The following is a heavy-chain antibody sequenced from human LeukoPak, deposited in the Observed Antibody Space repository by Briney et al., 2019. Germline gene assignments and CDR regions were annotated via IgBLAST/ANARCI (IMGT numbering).Heavy chain of an antibody. CDR2: IYYSGST. D-gene: IGHD3-10*01. J-gene: IGHJ6*02. Sequence: SQTLSLTCTVSGGSISSGGYYWSWIRQHPGKGLEWIGYIYYSGSTYYNPSLKSRVTISVDTSKNQFSLKLSSVTAADTAVYYCGRESSDYYYGMDVWGQGTTVTVSS. V-gene: IGHV4-31*03. CDR3: GRESSDYYYGMDV. CDR1: GGSISSGGYY.